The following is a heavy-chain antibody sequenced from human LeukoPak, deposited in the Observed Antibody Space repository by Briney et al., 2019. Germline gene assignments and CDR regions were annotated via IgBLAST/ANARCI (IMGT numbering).Heavy chain of an antibody. CDR3: ARQVLIVGGRYGMDV. CDR1: GYTFNSYG. V-gene: IGHV1-18*01. D-gene: IGHD3-22*01. Sequence: ASVKVSCKASGYTFNSYGISWVRQAPGPALEGMGWISPYRGDTEHAQKTQGRVSMTTDTSTSTAYIELRSLRSDDTAVYYCARQVLIVGGRYGMDVWGQGTTVTVSS. CDR2: ISPYRGDT. J-gene: IGHJ6*02.